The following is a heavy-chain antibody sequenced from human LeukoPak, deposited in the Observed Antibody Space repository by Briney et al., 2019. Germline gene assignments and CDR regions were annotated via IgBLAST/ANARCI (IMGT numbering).Heavy chain of an antibody. J-gene: IGHJ4*02. CDR1: GFTFSSYE. Sequence: GGSLRLSCAASGFTFSSYEMNWVRQAPGKGLEWVSYISSSGSTIYYADSMEGRFTISRDNAKDSLYLQMNSLRAEDTAVYYCARDRRQRGYHYYFDSWGQGTLVTVSS. D-gene: IGHD2-2*01. CDR3: ARDRRQRGYHYYFDS. V-gene: IGHV3-48*03. CDR2: ISSSGSTI.